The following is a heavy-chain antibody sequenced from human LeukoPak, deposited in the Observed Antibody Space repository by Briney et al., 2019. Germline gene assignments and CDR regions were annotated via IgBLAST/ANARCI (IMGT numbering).Heavy chain of an antibody. Sequence: GGSLRLSCAASGFTFSSYEMNWVRQAPGKGLEWVSSISSSSIYIYYADSVKGRFTISRDNAKNSLYLQMYSLRAEDTAVYYCARSELGYNYHYMDVWGKGTTVTVSS. CDR3: ARSELGYNYHYMDV. J-gene: IGHJ6*03. V-gene: IGHV3-21*01. CDR2: ISSSSIYI. CDR1: GFTFSSYE. D-gene: IGHD7-27*01.